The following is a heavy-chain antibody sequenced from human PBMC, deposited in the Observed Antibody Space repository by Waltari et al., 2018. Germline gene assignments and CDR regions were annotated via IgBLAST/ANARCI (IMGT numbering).Heavy chain of an antibody. CDR3: ARDRGGNSVWFDP. J-gene: IGHJ5*02. CDR1: AFTFSSYD. V-gene: IGHV3-13*01. Sequence: EVQLVESGGGLVQPGVSLRLSCAASAFTFSSYDMHWVGQATGKGLEWVSAIGTAGETYYPGSVKGRVTISRENAKNSLYLQMNSLRAGDTAVYYWARDRGGNSVWFDPWGQGTRVTVSS. CDR2: IGTAGET. D-gene: IGHD2-21*02.